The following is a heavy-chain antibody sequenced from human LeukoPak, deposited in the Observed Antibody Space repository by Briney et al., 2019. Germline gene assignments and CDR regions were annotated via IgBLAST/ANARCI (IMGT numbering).Heavy chain of an antibody. CDR1: GFIFSSYG. V-gene: IGHV3-30*02. J-gene: IGHJ4*02. CDR2: IPYDGRNQ. Sequence: GGSLRLSFVASGFIFSSYGMHWVRHAPGKGLECGTFIPYDGRNQYFADSVKGRFTISRDISKNTLHLQMNSLRTEDTAVYYCAKDGTIFGVTYLDYWGQGTLVTVSS. D-gene: IGHD3-3*01. CDR3: AKDGTIFGVTYLDY.